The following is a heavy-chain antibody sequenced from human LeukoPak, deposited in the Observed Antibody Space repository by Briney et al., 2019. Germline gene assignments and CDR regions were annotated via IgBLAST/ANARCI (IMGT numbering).Heavy chain of an antibody. V-gene: IGHV1-8*01. D-gene: IGHD3-22*01. CDR1: GYTFTSYD. Sequence: ASVTVSCKASGYTFTSYDINWVRQAPGQGLEWMGWMNPNSGNTGYAQKFQGRVTMTRNTSISTAYMELSSLRSEDTAVYYCARGSRAYDSSGYYFGYWGQGTLVTVSS. CDR3: ARGSRAYDSSGYYFGY. J-gene: IGHJ4*02. CDR2: MNPNSGNT.